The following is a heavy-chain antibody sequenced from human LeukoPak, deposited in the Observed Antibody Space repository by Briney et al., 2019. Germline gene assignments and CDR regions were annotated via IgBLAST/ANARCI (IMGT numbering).Heavy chain of an antibody. CDR1: GYTFTVYY. J-gene: IGHJ5*02. D-gene: IGHD6-13*01. Sequence: ASVKVSCKASGYTFTVYYMHWVRQAPGQGLEWMGWINPNSGGTNYAQKFQGRVTMTRDTSISTAYMELSRLRSDDTAVYYCARDGIAAAGCEFDPWGQGTLVTVSS. CDR2: INPNSGGT. V-gene: IGHV1-2*02. CDR3: ARDGIAAAGCEFDP.